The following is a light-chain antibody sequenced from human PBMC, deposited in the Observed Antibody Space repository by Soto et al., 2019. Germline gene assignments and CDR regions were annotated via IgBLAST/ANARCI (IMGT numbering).Light chain of an antibody. Sequence: AIRMTQSPSSFSASTGDRVTITCRASQGISSYLAWYQQKPGKAPKLLIYAASTLQSGVPSRFSGSGSGTDFTLTISSLQSEDFATYYCQQYYSYPLTFGQGTRLEIK. J-gene: IGKJ5*01. CDR1: QGISSY. CDR3: QQYYSYPLT. V-gene: IGKV1-8*01. CDR2: AAS.